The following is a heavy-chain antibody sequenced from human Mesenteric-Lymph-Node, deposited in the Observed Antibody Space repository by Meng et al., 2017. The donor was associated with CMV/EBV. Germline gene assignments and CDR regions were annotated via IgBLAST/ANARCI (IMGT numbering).Heavy chain of an antibody. CDR3: ARDLRGYCSSTSCYYYYGMDV. V-gene: IGHV3-48*04. D-gene: IGHD2-2*01. J-gene: IGHJ6*02. Sequence: GGSLRLSCAVSGFAFSSCSMNWVRQAPGKGLEWVSYISSSGSTIYYADSVKGRFTISRDNAKNSLYLQMNSLRAEDTAVYYCARDLRGYCSSTSCYYYYGMDVWGQGTTVTVSS. CDR2: ISSSGSTI. CDR1: GFAFSSCS.